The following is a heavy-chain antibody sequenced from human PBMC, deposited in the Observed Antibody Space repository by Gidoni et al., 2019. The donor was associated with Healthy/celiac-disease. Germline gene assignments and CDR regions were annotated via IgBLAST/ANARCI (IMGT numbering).Heavy chain of an antibody. CDR1: GFTFSSYA. J-gene: IGHJ5*02. V-gene: IGHV3-23*01. Sequence: EVQLLESGGGLVQPGGSLRLSCADSGFTFSSYALSWVRQAPGQGVEWVSAISGSGCSRYYAYSVKGRFTSSRDNSKNTLYLQMNSLRAEDTAVYYCAKDAYDFWSGYSPNWFEPWGQGTLVTVSS. CDR3: AKDAYDFWSGYSPNWFEP. CDR2: ISGSGCSR. D-gene: IGHD3-3*01.